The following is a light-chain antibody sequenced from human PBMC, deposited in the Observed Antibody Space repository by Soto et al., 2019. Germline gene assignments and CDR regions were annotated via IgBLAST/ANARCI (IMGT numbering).Light chain of an antibody. Sequence: QSALTQPASVSGSPGQSITISCTGTSSDVGGYNYVSWYQQHPGKAPKLMIYEVSNRPSGVSNRFSGSKSGNTASLTISGLQAEDEADYYCSSYTCSSTRVFGGGTQLTV. J-gene: IGLJ3*02. CDR1: SSDVGGYNY. CDR2: EVS. V-gene: IGLV2-14*01. CDR3: SSYTCSSTRV.